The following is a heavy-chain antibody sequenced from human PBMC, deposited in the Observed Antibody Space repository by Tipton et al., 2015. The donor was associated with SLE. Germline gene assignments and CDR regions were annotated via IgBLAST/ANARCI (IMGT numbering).Heavy chain of an antibody. D-gene: IGHD6-6*01. CDR3: ATEGSSGHFDY. Sequence: LRLSCTVSGGSISTGGYHWSWIRQHPGKGLEWIGYIYYSGSGYYNPSLKSRLTISMDMSKNQFSLNLSSVTAADTAVYYCATEGSSGHFDYWGPGTLVIVSS. CDR1: GGSISTGGYH. J-gene: IGHJ4*02. CDR2: IYYSGSG. V-gene: IGHV4-31*03.